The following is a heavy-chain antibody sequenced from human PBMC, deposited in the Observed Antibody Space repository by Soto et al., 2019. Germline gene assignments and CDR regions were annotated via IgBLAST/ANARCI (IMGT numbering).Heavy chain of an antibody. CDR2: IYTGGST. CDR3: ARKITMVPTSFDH. D-gene: IGHD3-10*01. Sequence: GGSLRLSCAASGFSVSSSYMIWVRQAPGKGLEWVSVIYTGGSTYYADSVKGRFATSRDNPKNTLFLQMHSLRAEDTAIYYCARKITMVPTSFDHWGQGTLVTVSS. V-gene: IGHV3-53*01. J-gene: IGHJ4*02. CDR1: GFSVSSSY.